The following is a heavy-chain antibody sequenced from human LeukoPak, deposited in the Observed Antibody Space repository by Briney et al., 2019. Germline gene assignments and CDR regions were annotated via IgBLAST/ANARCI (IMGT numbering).Heavy chain of an antibody. V-gene: IGHV1-8*01. J-gene: IGHJ6*03. Sequence: ASVKVSCKASGYTFTSYDINWVRQATGQGLEWMGWMNPNSGNTGYAQKFQGRVTMTRNTSISTAYMELSSLRSEDTAVYYGARLNAGRYSSSWAPYYYMDVWGKGTTVTISS. D-gene: IGHD6-13*01. CDR3: ARLNAGRYSSSWAPYYYMDV. CDR1: GYTFTSYD. CDR2: MNPNSGNT.